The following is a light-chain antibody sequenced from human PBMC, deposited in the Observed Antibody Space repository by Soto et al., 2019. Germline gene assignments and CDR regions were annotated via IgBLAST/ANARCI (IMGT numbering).Light chain of an antibody. J-gene: IGKJ4*01. Sequence: EMVMTQSPATLSVSPGERATLSCRASQSVSSNLAWYQQKPGQAPRLLIYGASTRATGIPARFSGSGSGTEFTLTISSLQPEDFAVYYCQQYNNCPPVTFGGGTKVEIK. CDR1: QSVSSN. V-gene: IGKV3-15*01. CDR3: QQYNNCPPVT. CDR2: GAS.